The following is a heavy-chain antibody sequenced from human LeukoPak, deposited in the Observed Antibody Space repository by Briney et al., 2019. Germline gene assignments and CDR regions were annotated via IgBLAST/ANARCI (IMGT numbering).Heavy chain of an antibody. Sequence: PGGSLRLSCAVSGFTFSSYAMSWVRQAPGKGLEWVSAISGSGGSTYYADSVKGRFTISRDNSKNTLYLQMNSLRAEDTAVYYCAKGRGYYHYYFDYWGQGTLVTVSS. V-gene: IGHV3-23*01. CDR1: GFTFSSYA. D-gene: IGHD3-22*01. CDR2: ISGSGGST. J-gene: IGHJ4*02. CDR3: AKGRGYYHYYFDY.